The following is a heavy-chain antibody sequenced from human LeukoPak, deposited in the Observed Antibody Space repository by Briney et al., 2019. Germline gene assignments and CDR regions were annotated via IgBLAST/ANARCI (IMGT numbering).Heavy chain of an antibody. Sequence: SETLSLTCTVSGGSISSSSYSWGWIRQPPGKGLEWIGIMYYSGSTYYNPSLKSRVTISVDTSKNQFSLILSSVTAADTAVYYCARHRGITIFGVVFDYWGQGTLVTVSS. CDR3: ARHRGITIFGVVFDY. V-gene: IGHV4-39*01. CDR1: GGSISSSSYS. D-gene: IGHD3-3*01. CDR2: MYYSGST. J-gene: IGHJ4*02.